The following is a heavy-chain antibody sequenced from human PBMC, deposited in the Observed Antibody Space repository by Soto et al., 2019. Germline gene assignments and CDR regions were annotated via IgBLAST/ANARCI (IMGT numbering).Heavy chain of an antibody. J-gene: IGHJ4*02. V-gene: IGHV3-48*03. CDR3: ARDMIGSGSYFDY. CDR1: GFTFRSYE. Sequence: GSLSLSCEASGFTFRSYEMNWVRQAPGKGPEGVSYISSSGSTKYYADAVKGRFTISTDNAKSSLYQQMNSLRAEDTGVYYCARDMIGSGSYFDYWGQGTPVTVSS. D-gene: IGHD3-10*01. CDR2: ISSSGSTK.